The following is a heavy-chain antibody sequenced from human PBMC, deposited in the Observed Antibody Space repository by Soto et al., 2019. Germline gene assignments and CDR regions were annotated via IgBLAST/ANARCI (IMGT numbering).Heavy chain of an antibody. J-gene: IGHJ4*02. Sequence: GASVKVSCKASGYTFTSYYMHWVRQAPGQGLEWMGIINPSGGSTSYAQKFQGRVTMTRDTSTSTVYMELSSLRSEDTAVYYCAREGARGSSLAARPLYRVDYWGQGTLVTVSS. CDR2: INPSGGST. V-gene: IGHV1-46*01. CDR1: GYTFTSYY. CDR3: AREGARGSSLAARPLYRVDY. D-gene: IGHD6-6*01.